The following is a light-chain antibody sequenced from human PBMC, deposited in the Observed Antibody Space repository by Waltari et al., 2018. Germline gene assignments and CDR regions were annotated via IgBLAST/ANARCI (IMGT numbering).Light chain of an antibody. CDR3: QQASRFPIT. Sequence: DVQITESPTSVSSFVGDRVTRTCRASQGISNWLAWYQQKPGKAPKLLIYGASSLHTGVPERFSGSGSGTEFTLTISSLQPEDFATYYCQQASRFPITFGPGTKVEIK. V-gene: IGKV1-12*01. J-gene: IGKJ3*01. CDR1: QGISNW. CDR2: GAS.